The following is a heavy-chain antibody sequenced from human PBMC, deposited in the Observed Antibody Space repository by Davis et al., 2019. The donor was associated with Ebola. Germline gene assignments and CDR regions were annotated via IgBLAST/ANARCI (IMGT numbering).Heavy chain of an antibody. CDR2: IITIFGTA. V-gene: IGHV1-69*06. D-gene: IGHD5-12*01. CDR1: GGTFSSYA. J-gene: IGHJ6*02. Sequence: AASVKVSCKASGGTFSSYAISWVRQAPGQGLEWMGGIITIFGTANYAQKFQGRVTITADKSTSTAYMELSSLRSEDTAVYYCASGIVATIQYYYYGMDVWGQGTTVTVSS. CDR3: ASGIVATIQYYYYGMDV.